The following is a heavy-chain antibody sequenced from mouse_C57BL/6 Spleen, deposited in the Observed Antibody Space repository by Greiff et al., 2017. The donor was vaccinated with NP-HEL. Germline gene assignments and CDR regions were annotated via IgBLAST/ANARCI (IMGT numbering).Heavy chain of an antibody. V-gene: IGHV7-1*01. J-gene: IGHJ3*01. D-gene: IGHD1-1*01. CDR3: ARDLYYYGTPFAY. CDR2: SRNKAYDYTT. CDR1: GFTFSDFY. Sequence: EVKLMESGGGLVQSGRSLRLSCATSGFTFSDFYMEWVRQAPGKGLEWIAASRNKAYDYTTESSASVKGRFIVSRVISHSILYLQMNALRAEDTAIYYCARDLYYYGTPFAYWGQGTLVTVAA.